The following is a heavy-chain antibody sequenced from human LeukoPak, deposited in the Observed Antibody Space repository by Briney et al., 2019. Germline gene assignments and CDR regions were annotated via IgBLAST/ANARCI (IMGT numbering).Heavy chain of an antibody. CDR1: GGSIDGGGYY. J-gene: IGHJ4*02. CDR2: VYYTGDT. Sequence: PSETLSLTCTVSGGSIDGGGYYWSWIRQHPGKGLEWIGYVYYTGDTSYNLSLKSRVTTLVDTSKNQFSLKLTSVTAADTAVYYCARAVNDSRKISYWGQGTLVTVSS. CDR3: ARAVNDSRKISY. V-gene: IGHV4-31*03. D-gene: IGHD3-10*01.